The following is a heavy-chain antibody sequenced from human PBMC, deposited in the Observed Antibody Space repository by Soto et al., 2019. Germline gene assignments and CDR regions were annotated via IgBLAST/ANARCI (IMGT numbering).Heavy chain of an antibody. V-gene: IGHV1-3*01. D-gene: IGHD6-19*01. CDR2: ISGDSGNT. CDR1: GYMFTKSA. Sequence: ASVKVSCKASGYMFTKSAMHWVRQAPGQRLKWMGWISGDSGNTKYSPKLQDRVTIARDTSASTAYMELSSLRSEDTALYYCARDGVAAGNINFDYWGQGTLVTVSS. CDR3: ARDGVAAGNINFDY. J-gene: IGHJ4*01.